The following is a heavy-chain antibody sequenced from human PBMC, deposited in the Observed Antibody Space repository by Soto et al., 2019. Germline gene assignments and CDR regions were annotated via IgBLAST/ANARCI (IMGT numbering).Heavy chain of an antibody. V-gene: IGHV1-69*13. CDR1: GGTFSSYA. J-gene: IGHJ5*02. CDR3: ARRGLHANWFDP. Sequence: PVKVSCNASGGTFSSYAISWVRQAPGQGLEWMGGIIPIFGTANYAQKFQGRVTITADESTSTAYMELSSLRSEDTAVYYCARRGLHANWFDPWGQGTLVTVPQ. D-gene: IGHD4-4*01. CDR2: IIPIFGTA.